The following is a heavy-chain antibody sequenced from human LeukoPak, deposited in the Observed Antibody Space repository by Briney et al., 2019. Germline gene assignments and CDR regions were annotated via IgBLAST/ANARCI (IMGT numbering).Heavy chain of an antibody. CDR3: ARTPGGITMIEEYYFDY. D-gene: IGHD3-22*01. J-gene: IGHJ4*02. CDR1: GFTFSSYG. V-gene: IGHV3-30*03. Sequence: PGGSLRLSCAASGFTFSSYGMHWVRQAPGKGLEWVAVISYDGSNKYYADSVKGRFTISRDNSKNTLYLQMNSLRAEDTAVYYCARTPGGITMIEEYYFDYWGQGTLVTVSS. CDR2: ISYDGSNK.